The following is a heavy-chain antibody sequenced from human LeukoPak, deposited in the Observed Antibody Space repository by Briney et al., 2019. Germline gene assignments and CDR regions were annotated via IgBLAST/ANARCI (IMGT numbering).Heavy chain of an antibody. CDR1: GFTSSSYA. Sequence: GGSLRLSCAASGFTSSSYAMSWVRQGPGKGLEWVSAISGSGGSTYYADSMKGRFTISRDNSKNTLYLQMNSLRAEDTAVYYCAKGSIAAAGTHFDYWGQGTLVTVSS. CDR2: ISGSGGST. CDR3: AKGSIAAAGTHFDY. V-gene: IGHV3-23*01. J-gene: IGHJ4*02. D-gene: IGHD6-13*01.